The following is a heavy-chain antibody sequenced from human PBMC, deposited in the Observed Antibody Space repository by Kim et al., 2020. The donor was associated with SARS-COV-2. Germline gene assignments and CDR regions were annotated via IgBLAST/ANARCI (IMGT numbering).Heavy chain of an antibody. Sequence: SETLSLTCTVSGGSIISSSHYWGWIRQPPGKGLEWIGNIYYTGSTYYNPSLKSRVTLSVHTSKSQFSLNLSSVTAADTAVYYCARHAKGDRGYCSGDSCYQYFALDVWGQGTTVTVSS. CDR1: GGSIISSSHY. CDR2: IYYTGST. CDR3: ARHAKGDRGYCSGDSCYQYFALDV. J-gene: IGHJ6*02. D-gene: IGHD2-15*01. V-gene: IGHV4-39*01.